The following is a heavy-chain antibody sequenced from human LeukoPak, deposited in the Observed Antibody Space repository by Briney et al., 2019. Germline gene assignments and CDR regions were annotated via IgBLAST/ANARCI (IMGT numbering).Heavy chain of an antibody. J-gene: IGHJ2*01. V-gene: IGHV3-23*01. D-gene: IGHD2-2*01. CDR1: GFTSSSYA. CDR2: ISGSGGST. Sequence: GGSLRLSCAASGFTSSSYAMSWVRQAPGKGLEWVSGISGSGGSTYYADSVKGRFTISRDNSKNTEYLQMNSLRAEDTAVYYCAKDIVVVPAPVGYFDLWGRGTLVTVSS. CDR3: AKDIVVVPAPVGYFDL.